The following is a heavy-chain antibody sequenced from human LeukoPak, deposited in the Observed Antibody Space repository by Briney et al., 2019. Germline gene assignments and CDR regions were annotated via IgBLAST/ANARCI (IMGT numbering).Heavy chain of an antibody. D-gene: IGHD3-9*01. J-gene: IGHJ4*02. CDR1: GFTFSSYW. CDR2: VNSDGSSA. Sequence: GGSLRLSCAASGFTFSSYWMHWVRQAPGKGLVWVSRVNSDGSSASYADSVKGRFTISRDNAKNTLYLQMNSLRAEDTAVYYCARDSSFKILRYFDWLLSSIDYWGQGTLVTVSS. CDR3: ARDSSFKILRYFDWLLSSIDY. V-gene: IGHV3-74*01.